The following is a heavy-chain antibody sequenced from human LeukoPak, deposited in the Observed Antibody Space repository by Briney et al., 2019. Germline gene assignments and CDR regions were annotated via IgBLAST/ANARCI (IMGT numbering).Heavy chain of an antibody. J-gene: IGHJ4*02. CDR2: ISYDGSNK. CDR1: GFTFSSYA. CDR3: ARGSAYSYAFTGRERTKSRLDY. V-gene: IGHV3-30*04. D-gene: IGHD5-18*01. Sequence: GGSLRLSCAASGFTFSSYAMSWVRQAPGKGLEWVAVISYDGSNKYYADSVKGRFTISRDNSKNTLYLQMNSLRSEDTAVYYCARGSAYSYAFTGRERTKSRLDYWGQGTLVTVSS.